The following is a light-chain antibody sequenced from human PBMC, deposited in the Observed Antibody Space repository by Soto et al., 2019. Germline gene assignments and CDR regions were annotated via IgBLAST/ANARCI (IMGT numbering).Light chain of an antibody. CDR3: QKYNDNSRT. CDR2: MRS. CDR1: QSISVW. J-gene: IGKJ1*01. Sequence: DIQMTQSPSTLASAVGDTVTITCLGSQSISVWFSWYQQKPGKAPYLLIYMRSSLRSGVPSRFSGSGSGTEFTLTINGLQPDDFATYYCQKYNDNSRTFGQGTKVDI. V-gene: IGKV1-5*03.